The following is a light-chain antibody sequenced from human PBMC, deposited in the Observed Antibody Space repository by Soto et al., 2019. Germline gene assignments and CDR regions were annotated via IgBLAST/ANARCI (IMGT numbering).Light chain of an antibody. J-gene: IGLJ1*01. CDR3: QAWDSITGGV. V-gene: IGLV3-1*01. Sequence: SYELTQPPSVSVSPGQTASITCSGDMLGNKYACWYQQKPGQSPVLVIYQDMKRPSGIPERFSGSNSGNTATLTISGTQAMDEADYYCQAWDSITGGVFGTGTKLTVL. CDR2: QDM. CDR1: MLGNKY.